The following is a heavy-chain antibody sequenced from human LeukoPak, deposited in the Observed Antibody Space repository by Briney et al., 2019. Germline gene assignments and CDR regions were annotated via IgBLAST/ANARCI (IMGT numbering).Heavy chain of an antibody. J-gene: IGHJ5*02. V-gene: IGHV4-61*08. CDR3: ARLYCSSTSCYYLSWFDP. CDR1: GGSISSGGYY. D-gene: IGHD2-2*01. CDR2: IYYSGST. Sequence: SETLSLTCTVSGGSISSGGYYWSWIRQPPGKGLEWIGYIYYSGSTNYNPSLKSRVTKSVDTSKNQFSLKLSSVTAADTAVYYCARLYCSSTSCYYLSWFDPWGQGTLVTVSS.